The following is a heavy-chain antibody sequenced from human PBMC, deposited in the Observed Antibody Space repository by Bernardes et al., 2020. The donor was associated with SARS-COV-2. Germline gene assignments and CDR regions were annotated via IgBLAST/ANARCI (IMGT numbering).Heavy chain of an antibody. CDR1: GFTFSSYA. J-gene: IGHJ4*02. CDR2: ISYDGSNK. V-gene: IGHV3-30-3*01. CDR3: ARDSGAALDY. Sequence: GGSLRLSCAASGFTFSSYAMHWVRQAPGKGLEWVAVISYDGSNKYYADSVKGRFTISRDNSKNTLYLQMNSLRAEDTAVYYCARDSGAALDYWGQGTLVTVSS. D-gene: IGHD6-13*01.